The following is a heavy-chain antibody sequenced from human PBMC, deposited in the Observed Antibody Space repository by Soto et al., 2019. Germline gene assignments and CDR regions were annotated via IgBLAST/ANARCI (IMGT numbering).Heavy chain of an antibody. D-gene: IGHD4-17*01. CDR1: GFTFSSYG. Sequence: QVQLVESGGGVVQPGRSLRLSCAASGFTFSSYGMHWVRQTPGKGLEWVAVISYDGSNKYYADSVKGRFTISRDNSKKTLYLQMNSLRAEDTAVYYCAKDINYGDYELFDYWGQGTLVTVSS. CDR2: ISYDGSNK. V-gene: IGHV3-30*18. J-gene: IGHJ4*02. CDR3: AKDINYGDYELFDY.